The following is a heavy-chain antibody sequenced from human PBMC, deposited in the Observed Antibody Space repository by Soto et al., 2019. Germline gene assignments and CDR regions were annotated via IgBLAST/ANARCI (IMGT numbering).Heavy chain of an antibody. CDR3: SNTDYDTTGYYRFDT. CDR1: GGSFSGHS. CDR2: INHSGRV. V-gene: IGHV4-34*01. Sequence: PSETLSLTCAVYGGSFSGHSWTWIRQSPGKGLEWIGDINHSGRVNYSPSLKSRVTISLDTSKNQFSLTLSAVTAADTAMYYCSNTDYDTTGYYRFDTWGQGTLVTVSS. J-gene: IGHJ5*01. D-gene: IGHD3-22*01.